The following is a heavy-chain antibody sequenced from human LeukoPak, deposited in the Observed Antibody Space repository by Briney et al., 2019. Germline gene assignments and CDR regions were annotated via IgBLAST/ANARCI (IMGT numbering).Heavy chain of an antibody. D-gene: IGHD6-19*01. CDR3: AKSGAVAGSVDY. J-gene: IGHJ4*02. CDR2: IRYDGSNK. V-gene: IGHV3-30*02. CDR1: GFTFSSYG. Sequence: GGSLRLSCAASGFTFSSYGMHWVRQAPGKGLEWVAFIRYDGSNKYYAGSVKGRFTISRDNSKNTLYLQMNSLRAEDTAVYYCAKSGAVAGSVDYWGQGTLVTVSS.